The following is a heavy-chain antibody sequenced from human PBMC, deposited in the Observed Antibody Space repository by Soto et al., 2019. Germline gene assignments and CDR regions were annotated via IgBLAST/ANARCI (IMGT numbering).Heavy chain of an antibody. CDR1: GGSISSRDYY. J-gene: IGHJ4*02. V-gene: IGHV4-39*01. CDR3: PKFGELLVVAS. CDR2: FYYSGST. D-gene: IGHD3-10*01. Sequence: PSETLSLTCTVSGGSISSRDYYWGWIRQPTGKGLEWIGTFYYSGSTYYNPSLKSRVTISVDTSKNQFSLKLTSVTAADTAVYYCPKFGELLVVASWGQGSLVTVSS.